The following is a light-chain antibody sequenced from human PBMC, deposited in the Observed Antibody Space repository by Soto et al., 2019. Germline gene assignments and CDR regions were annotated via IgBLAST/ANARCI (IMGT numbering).Light chain of an antibody. J-gene: IGLJ1*01. V-gene: IGLV2-14*01. Sequence: SALTQPASVSGSPGQSITISCTGNSSDVGAYNYVSWYQQHPDKAPKLMISEVNHRPSGVSNRFSGSKSGNTASLTISGLQAEDEADYYCSSYTGSSTLYVFGSGTKLTVL. CDR3: SSYTGSSTLYV. CDR2: EVN. CDR1: SSDVGAYNY.